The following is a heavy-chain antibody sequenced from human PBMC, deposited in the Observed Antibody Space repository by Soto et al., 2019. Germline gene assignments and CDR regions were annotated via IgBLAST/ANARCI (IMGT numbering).Heavy chain of an antibody. Sequence: VASVKVSCKASGYTFTGYYMHWVRQAPGQGLEWMGWINPNSGGTNYAQKFQGWVTMTRDTSISTAYMELSRLRSDDTAVYYCARGSGNLVYYYYGMDVWCQGTTVTVSS. CDR1: GYTFTGYY. CDR3: ARGSGNLVYYYYGMDV. CDR2: INPNSGGT. V-gene: IGHV1-2*04. J-gene: IGHJ6*02. D-gene: IGHD3-10*01.